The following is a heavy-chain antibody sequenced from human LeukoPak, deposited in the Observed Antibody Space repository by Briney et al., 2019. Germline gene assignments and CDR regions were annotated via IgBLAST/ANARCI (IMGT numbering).Heavy chain of an antibody. D-gene: IGHD6-6*01. J-gene: IGHJ4*02. V-gene: IGHV3-7*01. CDR1: RFTFSDYW. Sequence: GGSLRLSCAASRFTFSDYWMTWVRQAPGKGPEWVANIKQDGSEKYYVDSVRGRFTISRDNAKNSLFLQMNSLRVEDTAVYYCARRGGSSSRRSPIDYWGQGTLVTVSS. CDR2: IKQDGSEK. CDR3: ARRGGSSSRRSPIDY.